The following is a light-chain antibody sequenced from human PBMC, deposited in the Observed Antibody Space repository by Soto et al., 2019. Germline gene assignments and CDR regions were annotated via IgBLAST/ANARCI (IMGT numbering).Light chain of an antibody. V-gene: IGKV3-20*01. J-gene: IGKJ5*01. CDR2: GAS. CDR1: QSVSSSY. Sequence: EIVLTQSPGTLSLSPGERATLSCRASQSVSSSYLAWYQQKPGQAPRLLIYGASSRATRIPDRFSGSGSGTDFTLTISRLEPKDFAVYYCQQYGSSPAITFGQGTRLEIK. CDR3: QQYGSSPAIT.